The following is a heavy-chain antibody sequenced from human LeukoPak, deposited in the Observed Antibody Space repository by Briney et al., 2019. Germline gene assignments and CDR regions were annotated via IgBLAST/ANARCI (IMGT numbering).Heavy chain of an antibody. CDR1: GFTFSSYA. CDR2: ISYDGSNK. CDR3: ARDGAAAPGGWFDP. V-gene: IGHV3-30-3*01. Sequence: AGRSLRLSCAASGFTFSSYAMHWVRQAPGKGLEWVAVISYDGSNKYCADSVKGRFTISRDNSKNTLYLQMNSLRAEDTAVYYCARDGAAAPGGWFDPWGQGTLVTVPS. J-gene: IGHJ5*02. D-gene: IGHD6-13*01.